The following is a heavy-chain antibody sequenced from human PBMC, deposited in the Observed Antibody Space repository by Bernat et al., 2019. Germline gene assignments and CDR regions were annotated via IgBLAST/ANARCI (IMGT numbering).Heavy chain of an antibody. CDR2: IYYSGNT. D-gene: IGHD2-21*02. Sequence: QVQLQESGPGLVKPSQTLSLTCTVSGGSISSSGYYWSWIRQHPGKGLEWIGYIYYSGNTYFNPSLKSRVTISLDTSRAQFSLKLSSVTAADTAVYYCARRPSGCGGDCPSFDYWGQGTLVTVSS. J-gene: IGHJ4*02. V-gene: IGHV4-31*03. CDR3: ARRPSGCGGDCPSFDY. CDR1: GGSISSSGYY.